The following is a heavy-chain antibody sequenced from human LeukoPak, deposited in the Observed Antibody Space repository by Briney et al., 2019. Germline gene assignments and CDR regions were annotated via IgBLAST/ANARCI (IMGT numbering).Heavy chain of an antibody. D-gene: IGHD6-6*01. CDR3: AKDSSSSNYYYGMDV. CDR2: ISDDGSNK. J-gene: IGHJ6*02. Sequence: GGSLRLSCAASGFTFSSYGMHWVRQAPGKGLEWVAGISDDGSNKNYVDSVKGRVTISRDSSKNTLFLQMNSLRAEDTAVYYCAKDSSSSNYYYGMDVWGQGTTVTVSS. V-gene: IGHV3-30*18. CDR1: GFTFSSYG.